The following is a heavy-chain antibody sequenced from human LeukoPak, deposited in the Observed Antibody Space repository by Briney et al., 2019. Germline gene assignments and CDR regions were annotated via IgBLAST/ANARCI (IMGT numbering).Heavy chain of an antibody. CDR1: GGSISSTTYY. Sequence: SETLSLTCTVSGGSISSTTYYWVWIRQPPGKGLDWIGSINYSGSTYYNPSLKSRVTISVDTSKNQFSLKLSSVTAADTAVYYCARVPSHFDYWGQGTLVTVSS. J-gene: IGHJ4*02. CDR2: INYSGST. CDR3: ARVPSHFDY. V-gene: IGHV4-39*07.